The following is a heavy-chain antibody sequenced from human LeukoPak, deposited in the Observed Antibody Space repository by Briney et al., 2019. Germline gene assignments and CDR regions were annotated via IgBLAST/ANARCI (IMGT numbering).Heavy chain of an antibody. CDR3: AKDLIRRHYYGSGSPIDY. D-gene: IGHD3-10*01. J-gene: IGHJ4*02. CDR2: IRYDGSNK. CDR1: GFTFSSYG. Sequence: GGSLRLSCAASGFTFSSYGMHWVRQAPGKGLEWVAFIRYDGSNKYYADSVKGRFTTSRDNSKNTLYLQMNSLRAEDTAVYYCAKDLIRRHYYGSGSPIDYWGQGTLVTVSS. V-gene: IGHV3-30*02.